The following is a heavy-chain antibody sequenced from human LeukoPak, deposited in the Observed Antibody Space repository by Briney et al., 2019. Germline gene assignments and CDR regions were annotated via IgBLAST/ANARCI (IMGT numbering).Heavy chain of an antibody. CDR1: GFTFDDYA. D-gene: IGHD6-6*01. CDR2: ISWNSGSI. CDR3: AKDKYSSSSYALFDY. Sequence: PGGSLRLSCAASGFTFDDYAMHWVRQAPGQGLEWVSGISWNSGSIAYADSVKGRFTISRDNAKNSLYLQMNSLRAEDTALYYCAKDKYSSSSYALFDYWGQGTLVTVSS. J-gene: IGHJ4*02. V-gene: IGHV3-9*01.